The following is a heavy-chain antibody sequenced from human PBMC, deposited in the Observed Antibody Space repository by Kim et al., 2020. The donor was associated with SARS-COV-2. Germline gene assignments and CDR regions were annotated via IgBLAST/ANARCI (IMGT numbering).Heavy chain of an antibody. CDR2: IKQDGSEK. Sequence: GGSLRLSCAASGFTFSSYWMSWVRQAPGKGQEWVANIKQDGSEKYYVDSVKGRFTISRDNAKNSLYLQMNSLRAEDTAVYYCARGLSIAARGRVYYYYYGMDVWGQGTTVTVSS. D-gene: IGHD6-6*01. V-gene: IGHV3-7*01. CDR3: ARGLSIAARGRVYYYYYGMDV. CDR1: GFTFSSYW. J-gene: IGHJ6*02.